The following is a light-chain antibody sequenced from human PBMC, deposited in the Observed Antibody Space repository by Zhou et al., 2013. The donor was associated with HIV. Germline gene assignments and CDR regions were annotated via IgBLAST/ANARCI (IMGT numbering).Light chain of an antibody. Sequence: DVQVTQSPSSLSVSVGDTVTITCRASQGISNYLAWYQHKPGKAPKLLIFAASTLESGVPSRFSGSGSGTDFTLTISSLQPEDIATYFCQKYDTTPQTFGQGTKLEIK. CDR2: AAS. CDR1: QGISNY. CDR3: QKYDTTPQT. J-gene: IGKJ2*01. V-gene: IGKV1-27*01.